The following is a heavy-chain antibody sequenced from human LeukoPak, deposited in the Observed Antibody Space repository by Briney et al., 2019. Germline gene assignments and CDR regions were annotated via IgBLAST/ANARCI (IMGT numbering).Heavy chain of an antibody. D-gene: IGHD5-24*01. CDR2: IYYSGST. V-gene: IGHV4-59*01. CDR3: ARDAIDGYNPRGGYYYYYMDV. CDR1: GGSISSYY. Sequence: PSETLSLTCTVSGGSISSYYWSWIRQPPGKGLEWIGYIYYSGSTNYNPSLKSRVTISVDTSKNQFSLKLSSVTAADTAVYYCARDAIDGYNPRGGYYYYYMDVWGKGTTVTISS. J-gene: IGHJ6*03.